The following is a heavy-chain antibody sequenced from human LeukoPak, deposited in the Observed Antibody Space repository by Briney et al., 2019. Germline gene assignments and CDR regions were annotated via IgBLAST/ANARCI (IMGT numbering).Heavy chain of an antibody. CDR1: GFTFSSYS. J-gene: IGHJ4*02. D-gene: IGHD6-25*01. CDR2: IRSDSSYK. CDR3: ASGSGIKKGLDY. Sequence: GGSLRLSCAASGFTFSSYSMNWVRQAPGKGLEWVTFIRSDSSYKYYADSVKGRFTISRDNAKNSLYLQMNSLRAEDTAVYYCASGSGIKKGLDYWGQGTLVTVSS. V-gene: IGHV3-30*02.